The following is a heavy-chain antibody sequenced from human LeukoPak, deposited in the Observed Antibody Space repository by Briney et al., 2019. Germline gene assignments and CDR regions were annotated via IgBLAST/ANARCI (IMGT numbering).Heavy chain of an antibody. CDR1: GGSISSYY. CDR2: IYYSGST. Sequence: SETLSLTCTVSGGSISSYYWSWIRQPPGKGLEWIGYIYYSGSTSYNPSLKSRVTMSVDTSKNQFSLKLSSVTAADTAVYYCARGGSKAAATFDYWGQGTLVTVSS. CDR3: ARGGSKAAATFDY. D-gene: IGHD2-15*01. J-gene: IGHJ4*02. V-gene: IGHV4-59*12.